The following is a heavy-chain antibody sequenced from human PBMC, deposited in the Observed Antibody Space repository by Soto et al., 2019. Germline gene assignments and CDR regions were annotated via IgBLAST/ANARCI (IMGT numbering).Heavy chain of an antibody. Sequence: QVQLVQSGATQEKPGASVKVSCEAFGYSFDSYAYSWVRQAPAQGLEWMGRIGSGDTNYAQKLQGRVPMTTDTSTNTAYMELRSLRSDDTALYYCARENDPYGFDLWGQGTMVTVSS. J-gene: IGHJ3*01. CDR3: ARENDPYGFDL. V-gene: IGHV1-18*01. CDR2: IGSGDT. CDR1: GYSFDSYA.